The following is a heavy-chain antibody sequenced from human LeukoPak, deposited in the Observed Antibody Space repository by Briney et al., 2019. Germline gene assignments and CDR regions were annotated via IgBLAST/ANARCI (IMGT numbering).Heavy chain of an antibody. J-gene: IGHJ4*02. V-gene: IGHV3-23*01. D-gene: IGHD6-13*01. Sequence: PGGSLRLSCAASGFTFSSYAMSWVRQAPGKGLEWVSAISGSGGSTYYADSVKGRFTMSRDNSKNTVYLQMDSLRAEDTAVYYCARDRGAAAGNWGQGTLVTVSS. CDR3: ARDRGAAAGN. CDR1: GFTFSSYA. CDR2: ISGSGGST.